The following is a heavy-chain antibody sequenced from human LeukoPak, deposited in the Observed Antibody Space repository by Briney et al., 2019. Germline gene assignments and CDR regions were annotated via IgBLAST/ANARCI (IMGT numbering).Heavy chain of an antibody. CDR3: ARRSSGYCSSTSCYTGTYYYGMDV. V-gene: IGHV5-51*01. Sequence: GESLKISCKGSGYTITSYWIGWVRQMPGKGLEWMGIIHPGDSDTRYSPSFQGQVTISADKSISTAYLQWSSLKASDTAMYYCARRSSGYCSSTSCYTGTYYYGMDVWGQGTTVTVSS. CDR2: IHPGDSDT. D-gene: IGHD2-2*02. CDR1: GYTITSYW. J-gene: IGHJ6*02.